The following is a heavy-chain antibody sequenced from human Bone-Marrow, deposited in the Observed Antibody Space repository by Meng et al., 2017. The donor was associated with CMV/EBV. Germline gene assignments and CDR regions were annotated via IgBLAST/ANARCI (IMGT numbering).Heavy chain of an antibody. CDR2: LKNDGTEN. V-gene: IGHV3-7*01. D-gene: IGHD2-2*02. Sequence: GESLKISCAASGFTFSEYWMSWVRQAPGKGLEWVANLKNDGTENYYVDSVKGRFTISRDNAENSLYLQMNSLRAEDTATYYCTRGGSAGRNRKFDHWGQGVLVTVSS. J-gene: IGHJ4*02. CDR1: GFTFSEYW. CDR3: TRGGSAGRNRKFDH.